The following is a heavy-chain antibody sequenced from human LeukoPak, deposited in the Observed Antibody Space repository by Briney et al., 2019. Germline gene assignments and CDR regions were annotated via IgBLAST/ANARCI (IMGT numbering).Heavy chain of an antibody. CDR2: ISSSSSFI. CDR3: ARDPPLGSCSTISCPHLDY. D-gene: IGHD2-2*01. CDR1: GFTFSRYS. V-gene: IGHV3-21*01. Sequence: GGSLRLSCAAFGFTFSRYSMNWVRQAPGKGLEWVSSISSSSSFIYYADSVKGRFTISRDNAKNSLYLQMNSLRAEDTAVYYCARDPPLGSCSTISCPHLDYWGQGTLVTVSS. J-gene: IGHJ4*02.